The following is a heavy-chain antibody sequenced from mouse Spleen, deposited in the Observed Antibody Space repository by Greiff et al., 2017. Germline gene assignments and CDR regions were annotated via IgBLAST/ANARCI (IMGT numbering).Heavy chain of an antibody. CDR3: TTRYDDAMDY. CDR1: GFNIKDDY. J-gene: IGHJ4*01. V-gene: IGHV14-4*01. Sequence: EVQLQESGAELVRPGASVKLSCTASGFNIKDDYMHWVKQRPEQGLEWIGWIDPENGDTEYASKFQGKATITADTSSNTAYLQLSSLTSEDTAVYYCTTRYDDAMDYWGQGTSVTVSS. D-gene: IGHD2-14*01. CDR2: IDPENGDT.